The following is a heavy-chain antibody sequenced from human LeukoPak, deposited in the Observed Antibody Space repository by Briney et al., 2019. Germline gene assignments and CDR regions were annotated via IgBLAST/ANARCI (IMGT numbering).Heavy chain of an antibody. V-gene: IGHV5-10-1*01. CDR3: ARLSVTATDHYGMDV. Sequence: KPGESLRISCKGSGYSFTSYWISWVRQLPGKGLEWMGRIDPSDSYINYSPSFQGHVTISADKSISTAYLQWSSLQASDTAMYYCARLSVTATDHYGMDVWGQGTTVTVSS. CDR2: IDPSDSYI. D-gene: IGHD1-7*01. CDR1: GYSFTSYW. J-gene: IGHJ6*02.